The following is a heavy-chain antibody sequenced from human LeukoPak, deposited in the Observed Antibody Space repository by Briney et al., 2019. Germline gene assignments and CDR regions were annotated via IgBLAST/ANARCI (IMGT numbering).Heavy chain of an antibody. Sequence: GRSLRLPCAASGFTFSSYGMHWVCQAPGKGLEWVAVISYDGSNKYYADSVKGRFTISRDNSKNTLYLQMNSLRAEDTAVYYCAKDQGYCSGGSCYPWNGMDVWGKGTTVTVSS. CDR2: ISYDGSNK. D-gene: IGHD2-15*01. J-gene: IGHJ6*04. CDR1: GFTFSSYG. V-gene: IGHV3-30*18. CDR3: AKDQGYCSGGSCYPWNGMDV.